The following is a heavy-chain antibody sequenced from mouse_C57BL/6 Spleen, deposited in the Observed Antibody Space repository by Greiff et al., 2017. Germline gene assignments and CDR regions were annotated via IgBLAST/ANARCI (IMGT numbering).Heavy chain of an antibody. CDR1: GFTFSDYG. V-gene: IGHV5-17*01. J-gene: IGHJ1*03. CDR2: ISSGSSTI. CDR3: ARRPGIYWYVDV. Sequence: EVMLVESGGGLVKPGGSLKLSCAASGFTFSDYGMHWVRQAPEKGLEWVAYISSGSSTIYYADTVKGRFTISRDNAKNTLFLQMPSLRSEDTAMYYCARRPGIYWYVDVWGTGTTVTVSS.